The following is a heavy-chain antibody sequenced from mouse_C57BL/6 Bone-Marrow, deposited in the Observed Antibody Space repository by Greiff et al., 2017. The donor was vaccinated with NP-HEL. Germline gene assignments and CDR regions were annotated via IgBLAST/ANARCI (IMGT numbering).Heavy chain of an antibody. CDR1: GYAFSSYW. CDR3: ARSAYYYGFMDY. D-gene: IGHD1-1*01. Sequence: QVQLKESGAELVKPGASVKISCKASGYAFSSYWMNWVKQRPGKGLEWIGQIYPGDGDTNYNGKFKGKATLTADKSSSTAYMQLSSLTSEDSAVYFCARSAYYYGFMDYWGQGTSVTVSS. V-gene: IGHV1-80*01. J-gene: IGHJ4*01. CDR2: IYPGDGDT.